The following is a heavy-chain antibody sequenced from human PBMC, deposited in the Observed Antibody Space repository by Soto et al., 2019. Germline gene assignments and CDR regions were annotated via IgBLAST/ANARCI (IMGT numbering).Heavy chain of an antibody. Sequence: QVQLQESGPGLVKPSETLSLTCTVSGGSISSYYWSWIRQPPGKGLEWIGYIYYSGSTNYNPSLKSRVTISVDTSKNQFSLKLSSVTAADTAVYYCARVTGATGADYWGQGTLVTVSS. D-gene: IGHD1-26*01. V-gene: IGHV4-59*01. J-gene: IGHJ4*02. CDR2: IYYSGST. CDR3: ARVTGATGADY. CDR1: GGSISSYY.